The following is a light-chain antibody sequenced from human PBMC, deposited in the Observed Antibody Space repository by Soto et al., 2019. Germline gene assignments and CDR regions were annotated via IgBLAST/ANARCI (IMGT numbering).Light chain of an antibody. J-gene: IGKJ1*01. CDR1: QNINNW. CDR2: DAS. V-gene: IGKV1-5*01. Sequence: DIQMPQSPSTLSASIGDRVTITCRASQNINNWIAWYQQKPGKAPKFLIYDASTLKSGVPSRFSGSGFGTEFSLTISSPQPDDFGSYYCHRMRTFGQGTKVEMK. CDR3: HRMRT.